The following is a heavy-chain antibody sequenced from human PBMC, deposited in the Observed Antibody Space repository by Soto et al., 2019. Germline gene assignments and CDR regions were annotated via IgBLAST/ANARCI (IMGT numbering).Heavy chain of an antibody. CDR2: IIPIFGTA. J-gene: IGHJ6*02. CDR3: ARAVAGGVYYYYGMDV. D-gene: IGHD6-19*01. V-gene: IGHV1-69*12. CDR1: GGTFSSYA. Sequence: QVQLVQSEAEVKKPGSSVKVSCKASGGTFSSYAINWVRQAPGQGLEWMGGIIPIFGTADYAQKFQGRVTITADESTSTAYMELSSLRSEDTAVYYCARAVAGGVYYYYGMDVWGQGTTVTVSS.